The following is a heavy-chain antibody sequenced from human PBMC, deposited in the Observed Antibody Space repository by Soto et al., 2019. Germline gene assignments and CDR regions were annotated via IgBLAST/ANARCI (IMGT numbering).Heavy chain of an antibody. V-gene: IGHV4-34*01. D-gene: IGHD1-1*01. CDR3: ARGRQRQSAAYKGHGYYGMDV. CDR1: GGAFIDYY. CDR2: IPHIGGF. J-gene: IGHJ6*02. Sequence: SETLSLSRAVYGGAFIDYYWSWSRLPPGKGRGWIGEIPHIGGFDSNPSLDSRATISVDTTRTQCSLKLSSVTTADTALYYCARGRQRQSAAYKGHGYYGMDVWGQGTTVTVSS.